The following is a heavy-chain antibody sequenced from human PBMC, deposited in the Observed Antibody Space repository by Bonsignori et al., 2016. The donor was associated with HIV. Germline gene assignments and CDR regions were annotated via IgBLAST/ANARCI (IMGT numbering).Heavy chain of an antibody. CDR3: ARSPPKDTAMVSNYFDY. V-gene: IGHV1-69*10. J-gene: IGHJ4*02. D-gene: IGHD5-18*01. CDR2: IIPILGIA. Sequence: WVRQAPGQGLEWMGGIIPILGIANYAQKFQGRVTITADKSTSTAYMELSSLRSEDTAVYYCARSPPKDTAMVSNYFDYWGQGTLVTVSS.